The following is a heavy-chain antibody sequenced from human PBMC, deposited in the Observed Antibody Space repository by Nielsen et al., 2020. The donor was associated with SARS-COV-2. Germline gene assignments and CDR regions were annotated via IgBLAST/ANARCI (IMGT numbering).Heavy chain of an antibody. CDR3: ARARSGWYDY. Sequence: GESLKISCAASGFTFSSYWMSWVRQAPGKGLEWVANIKQDGSEKYYVDSVKGRFTISRDNAKNSLYLQMNSLRAEDTAVYYCARARSGWYDYWGQGTLVNVSS. CDR1: GFTFSSYW. V-gene: IGHV3-7*01. D-gene: IGHD6-19*01. CDR2: IKQDGSEK. J-gene: IGHJ4*02.